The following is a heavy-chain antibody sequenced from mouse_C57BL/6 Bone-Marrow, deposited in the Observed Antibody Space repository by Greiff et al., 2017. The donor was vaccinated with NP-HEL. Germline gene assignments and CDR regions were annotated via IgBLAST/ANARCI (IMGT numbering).Heavy chain of an antibody. CDR1: GYSITSGYY. Sequence: DVQLQESGPGLVKPSQSLSLTCSVTGYSITSGYYWNWIRQFPGNKLEWMGYISYDGSNNYNPSLKNRISITRDTSKNQFFLKLNSVTTEDTATYYCARDDDYDDGYWGQGTTLTVSS. J-gene: IGHJ2*01. V-gene: IGHV3-6*01. CDR3: ARDDDYDDGY. CDR2: ISYDGSN. D-gene: IGHD2-4*01.